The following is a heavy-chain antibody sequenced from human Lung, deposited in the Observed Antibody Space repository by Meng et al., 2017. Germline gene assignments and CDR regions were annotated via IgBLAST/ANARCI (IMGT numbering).Heavy chain of an antibody. V-gene: IGHV3-30*04. CDR1: GFTFTSDS. CDR3: ARETLVTTKGIEH. J-gene: IGHJ4*02. CDR2: ISSDGSLR. Sequence: QVQLVESGGGVVQPGRSLRLSCAASGFTFTSDSMHWVRQAPGQGLDWLAVISSDGSLRYYADSVKGRFTISRDNSKNTLFLQMNSLRDEDTALYYCARETLVTTKGIEHWGQGTLVTVSS. D-gene: IGHD4-17*01.